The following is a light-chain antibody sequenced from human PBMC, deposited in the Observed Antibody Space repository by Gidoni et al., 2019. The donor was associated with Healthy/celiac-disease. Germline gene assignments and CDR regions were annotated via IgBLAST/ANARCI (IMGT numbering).Light chain of an antibody. CDR3: QHRSTWPLT. V-gene: IGKV3-11*01. CDR1: QSVSSY. J-gene: IGKJ4*01. CDR2: DAS. Sequence: EIVLTQSPAALSLSPGERATLSCMASQSVSSYLAWYQQKPGQVPRLLIYDASNRSAGIPDRFSGSGSGTDFTLTIGSLEPEDFAVYYCQHRSTWPLTFGGGTTVEIK.